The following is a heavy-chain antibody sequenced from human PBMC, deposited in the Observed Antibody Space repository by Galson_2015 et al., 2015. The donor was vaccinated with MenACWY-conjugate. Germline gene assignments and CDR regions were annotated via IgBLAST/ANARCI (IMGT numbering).Heavy chain of an antibody. V-gene: IGHV3-7*01. D-gene: IGHD3/OR15-3a*01. Sequence: SLRLSCAASGFTLSNSWMNWIRQAPGSGLEWVANINPEGSRGNYADSVKGRFTISRDNAENSVYLEMNSLRPEDTAVFYCAAWTADDNYWAQGTLVTVSS. CDR3: AAWTADDNY. CDR2: INPEGSRG. J-gene: IGHJ4*02. CDR1: GFTLSNSW.